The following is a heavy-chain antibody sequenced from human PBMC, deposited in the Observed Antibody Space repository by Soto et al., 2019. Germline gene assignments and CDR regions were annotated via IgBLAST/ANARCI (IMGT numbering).Heavy chain of an antibody. CDR1: GGSISSSNW. CDR2: IYHSGST. J-gene: IGHJ4*02. V-gene: IGHV4-4*02. CDR3: ARGHYDFWSGYFATIDY. D-gene: IGHD3-3*01. Sequence: SETLSLTCAVSGGSISSSNWWSWVRQPPGKGLEWIGEIYHSGSTNYNPSLKSRVTISVDKSRNHFSLRLTSVTAADTAVYYCARGHYDFWSGYFATIDYWGQGTLVTVSS.